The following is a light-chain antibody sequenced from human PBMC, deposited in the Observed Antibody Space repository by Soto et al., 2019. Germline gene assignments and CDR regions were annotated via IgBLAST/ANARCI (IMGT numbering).Light chain of an antibody. Sequence: EIVLTQSPVTLSLSPGERATLSCRASQSVSSYLAWYQQKPGQAPRLLIYDASNRATGIPARFSGSGSGTDFTLTIDNLEPEDFAVYYCQQYGSSPPLTFGGGTKVEIK. CDR3: QQYGSSPPLT. J-gene: IGKJ4*01. CDR2: DAS. CDR1: QSVSSY. V-gene: IGKV3-11*01.